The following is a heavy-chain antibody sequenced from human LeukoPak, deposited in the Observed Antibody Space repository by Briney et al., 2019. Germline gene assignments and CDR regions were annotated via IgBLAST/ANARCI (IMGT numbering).Heavy chain of an antibody. CDR1: GFTFSNYA. D-gene: IGHD6-13*01. V-gene: IGHV3-23*01. CDR2: ISGGGDIT. Sequence: GGSLRLSCAASGFTFSNYAMSWVRQAPGKGLEWVSVISGGGDITYYADSVKGRFTISRVNSENTVYLQMNSLRAEDTAVYFCAKDPFRFTSRSGAYYFDYWGQGTLVTVSS. CDR3: AKDPFRFTSRSGAYYFDY. J-gene: IGHJ4*02.